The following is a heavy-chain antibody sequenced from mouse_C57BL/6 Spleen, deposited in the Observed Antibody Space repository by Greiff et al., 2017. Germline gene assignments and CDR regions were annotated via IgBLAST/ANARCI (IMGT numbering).Heavy chain of an antibody. V-gene: IGHV5-6*01. CDR2: ISSGGSYT. CDR1: GFTFSSYG. CDR3: ARQTVVATGTFDY. J-gene: IGHJ2*01. D-gene: IGHD1-1*01. Sequence: EVKVVESGGDLVKPGGSLKLSCAASGFTFSSYGMSWVRQTPDKRLEWVATISSGGSYTYYPDSVKGRFTISRDNAKNTLYLQMSSLKSEDTAMYYCARQTVVATGTFDYWGQGTTLTVSS.